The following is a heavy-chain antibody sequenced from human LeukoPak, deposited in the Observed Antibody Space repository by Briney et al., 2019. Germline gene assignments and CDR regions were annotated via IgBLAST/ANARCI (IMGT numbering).Heavy chain of an antibody. V-gene: IGHV3-30*02. CDR3: AKDNVRLHAYYYGSGSYYQRGFDP. D-gene: IGHD3-10*01. Sequence: PGGSLRLSCAASGFTFSSHGMHWVRQAPGKGLEWVAVIWYDGSNKYYADSVKGRFTISRDNSKNTLYLQMNSLRAEDTAVYYCAKDNVRLHAYYYGSGSYYQRGFDPWGQGTLVTVSS. CDR2: IWYDGSNK. J-gene: IGHJ5*02. CDR1: GFTFSSHG.